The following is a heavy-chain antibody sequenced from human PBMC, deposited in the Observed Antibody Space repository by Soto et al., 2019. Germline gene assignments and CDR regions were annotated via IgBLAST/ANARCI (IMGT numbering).Heavy chain of an antibody. CDR1: GYTFTGYY. V-gene: IGHV1-2*02. CDR3: ARGNVENWFGP. Sequence: ASVKVSCKASGYTFTGYYMRWVRQAPGQGLEWMGWINPNSGGTNYAQKFQGRVTMTRDTSISTAYMELSSLRASDTAVYFCARGNVENWFGPWGQGTPVTVS. J-gene: IGHJ5*02. CDR2: INPNSGGT.